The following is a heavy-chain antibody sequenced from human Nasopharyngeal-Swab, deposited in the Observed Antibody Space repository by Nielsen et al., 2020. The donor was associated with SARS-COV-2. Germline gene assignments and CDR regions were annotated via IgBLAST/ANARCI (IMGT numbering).Heavy chain of an antibody. CDR3: ASRYCSGGSCYSESVY. Sequence: GGSLRLSCAASGFTLSSYWMHWVRQAPGKGLVWVSRISGDGSNTFYADSVKGRSTISRDNAKNSLYLQMNSLRAEDTAVYYCASRYCSGGSCYSESVYWGQGTLVTVSS. CDR1: GFTLSSYW. CDR2: ISGDGSNT. D-gene: IGHD2-15*01. J-gene: IGHJ4*02. V-gene: IGHV3-74*01.